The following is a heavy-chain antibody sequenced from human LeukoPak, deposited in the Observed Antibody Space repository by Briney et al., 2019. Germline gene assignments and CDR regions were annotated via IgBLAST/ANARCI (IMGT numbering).Heavy chain of an antibody. CDR2: TYYRSKWYN. J-gene: IGHJ4*02. V-gene: IGHV6-1*01. CDR1: GDSVSSNSAA. Sequence: SQTLSLTCAISGDSVSSNSAAWNWIRQSPSRGLEWLGRTYYRSKWYNDYAVSVKSRITINPDTSKNQFSLQLNSVTPEDTAVYYCARTTRWIGRILTGYYLFDYWGQGTLVTVSS. CDR3: ARTTRWIGRILTGYYLFDY. D-gene: IGHD3-9*01.